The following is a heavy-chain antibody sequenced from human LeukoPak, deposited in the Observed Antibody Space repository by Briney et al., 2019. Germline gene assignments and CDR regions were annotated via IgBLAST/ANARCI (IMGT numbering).Heavy chain of an antibody. Sequence: SETLSLTCAVYGGSFSGYYWSWIRQPPGKGLEWNGEINHSGSTNYNPSLKSRVTISVDTSKNRFSLKLSSVTAADTAVYYCARGQALYSSSWYYFDYWGQGTLVTVSS. J-gene: IGHJ4*02. CDR2: INHSGST. CDR3: ARGQALYSSSWYYFDY. V-gene: IGHV4-34*01. CDR1: GGSFSGYY. D-gene: IGHD6-13*01.